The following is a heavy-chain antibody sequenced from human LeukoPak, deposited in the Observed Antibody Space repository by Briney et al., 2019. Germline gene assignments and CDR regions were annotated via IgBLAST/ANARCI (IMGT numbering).Heavy chain of an antibody. Sequence: TGGSLRLSCTASGFTFRSYAMSWVRQAPGKGLAWVSLITGGGETTYYGDSVTGRFTISRDNSKNTVHLQMNSLRVEDTAVYFCAREVAGRIEYWGQGALVTVSS. D-gene: IGHD6-19*01. V-gene: IGHV3-23*01. CDR1: GFTFRSYA. J-gene: IGHJ4*02. CDR3: AREVAGRIEY. CDR2: ITGGGETT.